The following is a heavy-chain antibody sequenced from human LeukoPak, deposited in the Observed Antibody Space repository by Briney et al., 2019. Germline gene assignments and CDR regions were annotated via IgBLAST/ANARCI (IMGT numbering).Heavy chain of an antibody. CDR3: TTDVIPREDI. CDR1: GFSFNSYA. V-gene: IGHV3-15*01. D-gene: IGHD2-21*01. CDR2: IKSKTDGGTT. Sequence: GGSLRLFCAASGFSFNSYAMSWVRQAPGKGLEWVGRIKSKTDGGTTDYAAPVKGRFTISRDDSKNTLYLQMNSLKTEDTAVYYCTTDVIPREDIWGQGTMVTVSS. J-gene: IGHJ3*02.